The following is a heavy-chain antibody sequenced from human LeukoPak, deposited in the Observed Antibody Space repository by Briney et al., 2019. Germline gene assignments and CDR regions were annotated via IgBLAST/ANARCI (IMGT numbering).Heavy chain of an antibody. V-gene: IGHV4-34*01. CDR3: ATTGPFDY. Sequence: PSETLSLTCAVYGGSFSGYYWSWIRQPPGKGLEWIGEINHSGSTYYNPSLKSRATISVDTSKNQFSLKLTSVTAADTAVYFCATTGPFDYWGQGTLVTVSS. CDR1: GGSFSGYY. J-gene: IGHJ4*02. CDR2: INHSGST.